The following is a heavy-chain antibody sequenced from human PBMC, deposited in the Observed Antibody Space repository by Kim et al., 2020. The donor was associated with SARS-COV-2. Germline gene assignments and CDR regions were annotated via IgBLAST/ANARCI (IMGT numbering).Heavy chain of an antibody. CDR2: IYYTGST. Sequence: SETLSLTCTVSGGSIRSYYWSWIRQPPGKGLEWIGNIYYTGSTNYNPSLKSRVTISVDTSKNQFSLQLPSVTAADTAIYYCARHSPTIFVPDYWGQGTLVTVCS. D-gene: IGHD3-3*01. J-gene: IGHJ4*02. CDR1: GGSIRSYY. V-gene: IGHV4-59*13. CDR3: ARHSPTIFVPDY.